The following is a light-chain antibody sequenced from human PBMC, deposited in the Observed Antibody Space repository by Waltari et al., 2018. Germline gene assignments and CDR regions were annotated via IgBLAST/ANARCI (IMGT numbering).Light chain of an antibody. CDR3: QHYVRTWA. V-gene: IGKV3-20*01. J-gene: IGKJ1*01. CDR2: GAS. Sequence: EIVLKQSPGTLSLSPGESATLSCRASQSVGSNYLAWYQQRPCQAPRLLIYGASSRATGIRDRFIGSESVTDVTLSISRLEPEDFAVYYCQHYVRTWAFGQGTKVEIK. CDR1: QSVGSNY.